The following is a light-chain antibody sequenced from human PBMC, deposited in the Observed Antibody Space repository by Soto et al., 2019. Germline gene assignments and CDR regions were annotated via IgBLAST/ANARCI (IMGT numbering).Light chain of an antibody. V-gene: IGLV2-14*03. CDR2: DVS. CDR3: SSYTTTSTYV. Sequence: QSALTQPASVSGSPGQSITISCTGIGSNLGGYNFISWFQHHPDKAPKPIIFDVSSRPSGISDRFSGSKSGNTASLTISGLQAEDEADYYCSSYTTTSTYVFGGGTKVTVL. J-gene: IGLJ2*01. CDR1: GSNLGGYNF.